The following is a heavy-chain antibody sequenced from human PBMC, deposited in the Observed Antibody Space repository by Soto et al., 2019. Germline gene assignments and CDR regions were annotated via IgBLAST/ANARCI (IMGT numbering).Heavy chain of an antibody. J-gene: IGHJ6*02. CDR2: IWHDGSEK. CDR1: GFVFSSYG. CDR3: ARDHRDPPGAYYYNYYGLDV. D-gene: IGHD3-10*01. Sequence: GGSLRLSCATSGFVFSSYGMQWVRQAPGKGLEWVAAIWHDGSEKYYADLVKGRFTISRDNSKSTLYLQMNSLRAEDTAVYYCARDHRDPPGAYYYNYYGLDVWGQGTTVTVSS. V-gene: IGHV3-33*01.